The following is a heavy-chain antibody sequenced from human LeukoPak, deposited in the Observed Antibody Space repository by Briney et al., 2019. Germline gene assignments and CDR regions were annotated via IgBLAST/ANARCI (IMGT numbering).Heavy chain of an antibody. CDR2: IYYSGST. V-gene: IGHV4-39*01. CDR3: ARSSIAVAGPYYFDY. CDR1: GEPFTSGTYY. J-gene: IGHJ4*02. Sequence: SETLSLTCTVSGEPFTSGTYYWTWLRQPAGKGLEWIGSIYYSGSTYYNPSLKSRVTISVDTSKNQFSLKLSSVTAADTAVYYCARSSIAVAGPYYFDYWGQGTLVTVSS. D-gene: IGHD6-19*01.